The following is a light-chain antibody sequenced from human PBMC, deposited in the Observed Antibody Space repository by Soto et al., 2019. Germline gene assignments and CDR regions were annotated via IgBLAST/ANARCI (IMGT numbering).Light chain of an antibody. CDR2: AAS. V-gene: IGKV1-39*01. CDR3: QQSYSTLMYT. J-gene: IGKJ2*01. CDR1: QSISSY. Sequence: DIQMTQSPSSLSASVGDRVTITCRASQSISSYLNWYQQKPGKAPKLLIYAASSFQSGVPSRFSGSGSGTDFTLPIRSLQPEAFATYYCQQSYSTLMYTFGQGTKLEIK.